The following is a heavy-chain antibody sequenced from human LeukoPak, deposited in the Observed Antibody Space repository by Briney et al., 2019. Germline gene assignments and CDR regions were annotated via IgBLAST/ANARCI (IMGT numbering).Heavy chain of an antibody. V-gene: IGHV1-2*06. CDR2: INPNSGGT. D-gene: IGHD6-19*01. Sequence: ASVKVPCKASGYTFTGYYMHWVRQAPGQGLEWMGRINPNSGGTNYAQKFQGRVTMTRDTSISTAYMELSRLRSDDTAVYYCARGDYSSGWRYYFDYWGQGTLVTVSS. CDR3: ARGDYSSGWRYYFDY. J-gene: IGHJ4*02. CDR1: GYTFTGYY.